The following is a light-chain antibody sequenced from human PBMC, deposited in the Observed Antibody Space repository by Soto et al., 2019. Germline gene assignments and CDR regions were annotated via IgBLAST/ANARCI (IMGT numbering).Light chain of an antibody. Sequence: DIQMTQSPTSLSASVGDRVAITCRASQGISIYLNWFQQKPGKAPKLLISDASNLQTEVALRSSGRGSGTDFTLNTTSLQPADIAKYYCQQHDSFPTLGQGTRLEIK. CDR2: DAS. CDR3: QQHDSFPT. V-gene: IGKV1-33*01. CDR1: QGISIY. J-gene: IGKJ5*01.